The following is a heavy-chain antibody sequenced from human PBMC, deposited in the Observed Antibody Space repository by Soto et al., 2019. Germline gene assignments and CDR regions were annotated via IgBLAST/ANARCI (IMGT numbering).Heavy chain of an antibody. Sequence: ASVKGSCKASGYTLTSYDINWVRQATGQGLEWMGWMNPNSGNTGYAQKFQGRVTMTRNTSISTAYMELSSLRSEDTAVYYCARGPSLRSWFDPWGQGTLVTVSS. CDR1: GYTLTSYD. J-gene: IGHJ5*02. V-gene: IGHV1-8*01. D-gene: IGHD5-12*01. CDR2: MNPNSGNT. CDR3: ARGPSLRSWFDP.